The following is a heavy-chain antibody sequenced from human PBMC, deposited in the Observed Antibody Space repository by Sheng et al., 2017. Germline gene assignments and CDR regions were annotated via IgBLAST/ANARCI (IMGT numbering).Heavy chain of an antibody. J-gene: IGHJ1*01. CDR2: IYYSGIT. Sequence: QLHLQESGPGLVKPTETLSLTCTVSGGSIKTGSYYWGWIRQPPGKGLECIGTIYYSGITYYNPSLRSRVTISVDTSKNQFSLKLSSVTAADTAVYYCARVTAETPFSMVRGSFLTSWGQGTLVTVSS. D-gene: IGHD3-10*01. CDR3: ARVTAETPFSMVRGSFLTS. CDR1: GGSIKTGSYY. V-gene: IGHV4-39*07.